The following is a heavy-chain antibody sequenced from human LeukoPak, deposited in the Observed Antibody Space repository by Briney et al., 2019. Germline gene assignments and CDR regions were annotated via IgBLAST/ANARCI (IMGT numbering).Heavy chain of an antibody. CDR1: GFTFSTYA. D-gene: IGHD2-15*01. CDR2: ISGRGDNT. V-gene: IGHV3-23*01. CDR3: AKNRLASDPNDY. J-gene: IGHJ4*02. Sequence: PGGSLRLSCIASGFTFSTYAMSWARRAPGKGLEWVSVISGRGDNTYYADSVKGRFTISRDNSKNTLYLQMNSLTAEDTAVYYCAKNRLASDPNDYWGQGTLVTVSS.